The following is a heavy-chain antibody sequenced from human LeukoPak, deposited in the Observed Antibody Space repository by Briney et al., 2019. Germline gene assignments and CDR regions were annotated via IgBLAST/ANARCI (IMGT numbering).Heavy chain of an antibody. J-gene: IGHJ4*02. CDR2: INGNGGSA. CDR3: ARAPTVTAESAFGY. V-gene: IGHV3-64*01. CDR1: GFTFSNYA. Sequence: GGSLRLSCVASGFTFSNYAMHWVRQTPGKGLEYVSGINGNGGSALYASSVKGRFTISRDNSRHTLYLQMGSLRTEDMGVYYCARAPTVTAESAFGYWGQGTLVTVSS. D-gene: IGHD4-17*01.